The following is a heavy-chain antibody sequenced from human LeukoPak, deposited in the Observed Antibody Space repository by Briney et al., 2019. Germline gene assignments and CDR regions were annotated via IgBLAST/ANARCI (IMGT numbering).Heavy chain of an antibody. CDR3: ARDHGLEPFDP. D-gene: IGHD1-1*01. Sequence: GGSLRLSCAASGFTFSSYSMNWVRQAPGKGLEWVSSISSSSSYIYYADSVKGRFTISRDNAKNSLYLQMNSLRAEDTAVYYCARDHGLEPFDPWGQGTLVTVSS. J-gene: IGHJ5*02. CDR1: GFTFSSYS. V-gene: IGHV3-21*01. CDR2: ISSSSSYI.